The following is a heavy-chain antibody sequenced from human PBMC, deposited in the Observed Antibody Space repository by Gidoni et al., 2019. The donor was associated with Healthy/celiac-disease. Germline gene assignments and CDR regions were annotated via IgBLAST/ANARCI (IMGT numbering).Heavy chain of an antibody. CDR3: AQGYCSGGTCYSGFDY. V-gene: IGHV1-8*01. J-gene: IGHJ4*02. Sequence: QVQLVQSGAEVKKPGASVKVSCKASGYTFTSYDINWVRQATGQGLEWMGWMNPNSGNTGYAQKFQGRVTITRNTSISTAYMELSSLRSEDTALYYCAQGYCSGGTCYSGFDYWGQGTLVTVSS. CDR2: MNPNSGNT. CDR1: GYTFTSYD. D-gene: IGHD2-15*01.